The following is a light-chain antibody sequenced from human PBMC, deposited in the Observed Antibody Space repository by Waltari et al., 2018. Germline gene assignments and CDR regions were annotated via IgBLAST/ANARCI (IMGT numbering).Light chain of an antibody. CDR2: DAS. Sequence: SWRASLGVCRALAWYQQKPGQAPRLLIYDASSRATGISDKYSGSGSGTDFSLTISRVEPEDFAVYFCQMYVRLPVTFGQGTKVEVK. CDR3: QMYVRLPVT. V-gene: IGKV3-20*01. J-gene: IGKJ1*01. CDR1: LGVCRA.